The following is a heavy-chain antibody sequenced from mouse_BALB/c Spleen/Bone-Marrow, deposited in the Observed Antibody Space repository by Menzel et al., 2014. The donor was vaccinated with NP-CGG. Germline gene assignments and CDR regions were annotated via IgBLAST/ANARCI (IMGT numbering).Heavy chain of an antibody. V-gene: IGHV1-18*01. Sequence: EVKLMESGPELVKPGASVKISCKPSGYTFTDYTIHWVKQSHGKSLEWIGHINPNIGGTTYNQKFKGKATLTLDKSSTTAYMELRSLTSEDSAVYYCTRSRYGDYWGQGTTLTVSS. J-gene: IGHJ2*01. CDR2: INPNIGGT. D-gene: IGHD2-14*01. CDR3: TRSRYGDY. CDR1: GYTFTDYT.